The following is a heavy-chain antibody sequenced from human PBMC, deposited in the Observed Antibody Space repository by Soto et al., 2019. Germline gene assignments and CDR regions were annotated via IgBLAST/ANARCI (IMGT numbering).Heavy chain of an antibody. V-gene: IGHV3-21*06. Sequence: PGGSLTLSCAAYTFTFTSFSINWVRQAPGKGLEWVSSISSTTNYIYYGDSMKGRFTTSRDNAKNSLYLEMNSRRAEDTAVYYCARESEDLTSNFDYWGQGTLVTVSS. CDR1: TFTFTSFS. CDR3: ARESEDLTSNFDY. J-gene: IGHJ4*02. CDR2: ISSTTNYI.